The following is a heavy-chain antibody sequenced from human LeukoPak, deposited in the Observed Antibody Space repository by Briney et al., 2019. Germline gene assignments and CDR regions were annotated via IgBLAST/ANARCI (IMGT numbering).Heavy chain of an antibody. J-gene: IGHJ6*02. V-gene: IGHV3-74*01. CDR1: GFTFSSYW. CDR3: ARVPMSYYYYGMDV. Sequence: PGGSLRLSCAASGFTFSSYWMHWVRHAPGKGLVWVSRINSDGSSTSYADSVKGRFTISRDNAKNTLYLQMNSLRAEDTAVYYCARVPMSYYYYGMDVWGQGTTVTVSS. D-gene: IGHD3-22*01. CDR2: INSDGSST.